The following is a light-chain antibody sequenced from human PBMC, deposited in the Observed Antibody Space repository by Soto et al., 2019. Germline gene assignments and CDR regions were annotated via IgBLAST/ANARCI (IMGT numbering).Light chain of an antibody. J-gene: IGKJ1*01. CDR3: QQSGT. CDR2: GAS. Sequence: DIVMTQSPDSLAVSLGERATINCKSSQSVSSSYLAWYQQKPGQAPRLLIYGASSRATGIPDRFSGSGSGTDFTLTISRLEPEDFAVYYCQQSGTFGQGTKVEIK. CDR1: QSVSSSY. V-gene: IGKV3-20*01.